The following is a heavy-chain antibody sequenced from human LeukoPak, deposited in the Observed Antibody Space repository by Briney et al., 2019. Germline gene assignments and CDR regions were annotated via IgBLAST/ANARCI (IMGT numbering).Heavy chain of an antibody. CDR3: ARDSSSWPFDY. J-gene: IGHJ4*02. V-gene: IGHV4-59*01. CDR2: IYYSGST. Sequence: PSETLSLTCTVSGGSISSYYWSWIRQPPGKGLEWIGYIYYSGSTNYNPSLKSRVTISVDTSKNQFSLKLSSVTAADTAVYYCARDSSSWPFDYWGQGTLVTVSS. CDR1: GGSISSYY. D-gene: IGHD6-13*01.